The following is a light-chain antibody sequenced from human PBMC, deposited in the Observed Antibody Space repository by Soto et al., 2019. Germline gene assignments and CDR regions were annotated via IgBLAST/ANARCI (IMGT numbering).Light chain of an antibody. CDR1: QPISSW. CDR3: QQYGRSPPIT. CDR2: DAS. J-gene: IGKJ5*01. V-gene: IGKV1-5*01. Sequence: DIQLTQSPPTLSASVGDRVTITCRASQPISSWLAWYHQKPGKAPNLLIFDASNLESGVPSRFSGSGSGTDFTLTISRLEPEDFAVYYCQQYGRSPPITFGQGTRLEIK.